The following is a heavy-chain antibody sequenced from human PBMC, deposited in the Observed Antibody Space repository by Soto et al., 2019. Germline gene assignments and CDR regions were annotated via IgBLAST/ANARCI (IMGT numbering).Heavy chain of an antibody. J-gene: IGHJ4*02. CDR2: IIPIFGTA. CDR1: GGTFSSYA. CDR3: ARGGDIVVVVAATPLDY. Sequence: ASVKVSCKASGGTFSSYAISWVRQAPGQGLEWMGGIIPIFGTANYAQKFQGRVTITADESTSTACMELSSLRSEDTAVYYCARGGDIVVVVAATPLDYWGQGTLVTVSS. V-gene: IGHV1-69*13. D-gene: IGHD2-15*01.